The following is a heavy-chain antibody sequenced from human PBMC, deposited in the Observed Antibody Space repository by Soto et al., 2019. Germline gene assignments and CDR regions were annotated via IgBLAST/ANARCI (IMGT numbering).Heavy chain of an antibody. Sequence: QVQLVQSGAEVKKPGASVKVSCQTSGYTFTNYGISWVRQAPGRGLEWMGWISAYNGNTYYAQNIQGRVTMTADTSTGAVYMELRSLRSDDTAVYYCARNLVPSRLTDMVGMKGFDIWGQGTKVTVTS. CDR2: ISAYNGNT. V-gene: IGHV1-18*01. CDR1: GYTFTNYG. CDR3: ARNLVPSRLTDMVGMKGFDI. J-gene: IGHJ3*02. D-gene: IGHD5-18*01.